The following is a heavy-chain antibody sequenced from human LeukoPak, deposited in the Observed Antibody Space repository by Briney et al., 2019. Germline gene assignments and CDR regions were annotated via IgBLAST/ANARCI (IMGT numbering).Heavy chain of an antibody. D-gene: IGHD2-15*01. CDR1: GFTFSSYA. CDR2: ISGSGGST. V-gene: IGHV3-23*01. J-gene: IGHJ4*02. CDR3: AKRGYCSGGSCHDFDY. Sequence: GGSPRLSCAASGFTFSSYAMSWVRQAPGKGLEWVSAISGSGGSTYYADSVKGRFTISRDNSKHTLYLQMNSLRAEDTAVYYCAKRGYCSGGSCHDFDYWGQGTLVTVSS.